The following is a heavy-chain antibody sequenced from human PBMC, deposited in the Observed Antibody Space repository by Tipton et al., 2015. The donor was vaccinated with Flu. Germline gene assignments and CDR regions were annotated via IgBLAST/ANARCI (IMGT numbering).Heavy chain of an antibody. D-gene: IGHD7-27*01. CDR3: VRDVPWDGDLEAFDL. CDR2: IYSTGSA. V-gene: IGHV4-4*07. J-gene: IGHJ3*01. Sequence: TLSLTCTVSGGSIDNYYWSWIRQSADKGLEWIGRIYSTGSANYNPSLQSRITMSIDTSKSQFSLKMTSVTAADSAVYYCVRDVPWDGDLEAFDLWGQGTMVTVSA. CDR1: GGSIDNYY.